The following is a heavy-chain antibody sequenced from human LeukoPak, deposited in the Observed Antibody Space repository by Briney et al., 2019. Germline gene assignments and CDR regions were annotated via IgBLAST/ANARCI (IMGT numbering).Heavy chain of an antibody. CDR2: INPNSGGT. V-gene: IGHV1-2*02. J-gene: IGHJ6*03. Sequence: ASVKVSCKASGYTFTGYYMHWVRQAPGQGLEWMGWINPNSGGTNYAQKFQGRVTMTRDTSISTAYMELSRLRSDDTAVYYCASPLNNYYYYYMDVWGKGTTVTVSS. CDR1: GYTFTGYY. CDR3: ASPLNNYYYYYMDV.